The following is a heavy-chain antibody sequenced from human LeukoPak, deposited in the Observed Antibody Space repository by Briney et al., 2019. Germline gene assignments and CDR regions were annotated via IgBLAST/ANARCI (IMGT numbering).Heavy chain of an antibody. V-gene: IGHV4-34*01. CDR2: INHSGST. J-gene: IGHJ4*02. CDR1: GGSFSGYY. CDR3: AREGGFGGVTV. Sequence: PSETLSLTCAVYGGSFSGYYWSWIRQPPGKGLEWIGEINHSGSTNYNPSLKSRVTISVDTSKNQFSLKLSSVTAADTVVYYCAREGGFGGVTVWGQGTLVTVSS. D-gene: IGHD3-16*02.